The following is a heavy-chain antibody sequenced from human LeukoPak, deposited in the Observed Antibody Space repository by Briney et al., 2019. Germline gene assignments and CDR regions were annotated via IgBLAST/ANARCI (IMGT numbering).Heavy chain of an antibody. J-gene: IGHJ4*02. Sequence: PGGSLRLSCAMSGFTFSKAWMTWVRQAPGKGLEWVGRIKSKTDGGTIDYSAPVKGRFTISRDDSKNTLYMQMNSLKTEDTAVYYCTTDLRDFIVLSVGNCYVDYWGQGTLVTVSS. CDR1: GFTFSKAW. CDR2: IKSKTDGGTI. CDR3: TTDLRDFIVLSVGNCYVDY. V-gene: IGHV3-15*01. D-gene: IGHD2-15*01.